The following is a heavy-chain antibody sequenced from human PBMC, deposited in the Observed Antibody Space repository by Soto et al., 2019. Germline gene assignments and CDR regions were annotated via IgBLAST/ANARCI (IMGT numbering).Heavy chain of an antibody. CDR3: VRIRGGND. CDR1: GFSLSDARMS. D-gene: IGHD2-15*01. V-gene: IGHV2-26*01. J-gene: IGHJ3*01. Sequence: QVTLKESGPVLVKPTETLTPTCTVSGFSLSDARMSVSWVRQAPGKALEWLANIFSEDEKSYTTPLKNRLTISQATSKSQVVLTMTHMDPIDTAKYYCVRIRGGNDWGPGTMVTVSS. CDR2: IFSEDEK.